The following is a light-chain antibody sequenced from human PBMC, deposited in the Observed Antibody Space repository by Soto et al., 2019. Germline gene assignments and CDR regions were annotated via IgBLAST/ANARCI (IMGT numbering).Light chain of an antibody. CDR3: HQAGRCPIT. CDR1: QDISNW. J-gene: IGKJ5*01. V-gene: IGKV1-12*01. CDR2: AAS. Sequence: DIQMNQSPSSVSASVGDRVTISCRACQDISNWLAWYQQKPGEAPKFLIYAASTLQSGVPSKFSASGAGTDLTLTISSLQPDDLAVYYCHQAGRCPITCCECKGREIK.